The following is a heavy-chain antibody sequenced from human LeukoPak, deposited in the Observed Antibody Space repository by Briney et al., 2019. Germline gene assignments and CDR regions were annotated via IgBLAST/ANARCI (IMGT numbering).Heavy chain of an antibody. CDR2: MNPNSGNT. V-gene: IGHV1-8*01. CDR3: AQGSGQFLED. D-gene: IGHD5-12*01. Sequence: ASVKVSCKASGYTFTSYDINWVRQATGQGLEWMGWMNPNSGNTGYAQKSQGRVTMTRTTSIRTAYMELSSLTTEDTAVYYCAQGSGQFLEDWGQGTLVTVSS. J-gene: IGHJ4*02. CDR1: GYTFTSYD.